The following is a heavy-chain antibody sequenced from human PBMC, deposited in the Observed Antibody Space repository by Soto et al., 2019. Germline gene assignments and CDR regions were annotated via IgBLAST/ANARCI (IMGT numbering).Heavy chain of an antibody. V-gene: IGHV4-39*01. J-gene: IGHJ4*01. CDR1: GGSISSSSYY. CDR3: ARTNYYDSSGYYYRYFDY. D-gene: IGHD3-22*01. Sequence: SETLSLTCTVSGGSISSSSYYWGWIRQPPGKGLEWIGSIYYSGSTYYNPSLKSRITISIDTSKNQFSLKLTSVTAADTAVYYCARTNYYDSSGYYYRYFDYWGQGTLVTVSS. CDR2: IYYSGST.